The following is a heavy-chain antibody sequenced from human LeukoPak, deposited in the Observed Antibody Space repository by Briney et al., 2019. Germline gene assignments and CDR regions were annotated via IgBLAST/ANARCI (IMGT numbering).Heavy chain of an antibody. Sequence: ASLKVSCKASGYTFTSYDINWVRQATGQGLEWMGWMNPTSGNTGYAQKFQGRVTMTRNTSISTAYKELSSLRSEDTAVYYCARWGIYGSGTYYYYSMDVWGQGTTVSVSS. V-gene: IGHV1-8*01. CDR3: ARWGIYGSGTYYYYSMDV. J-gene: IGHJ6*02. D-gene: IGHD3-10*01. CDR1: GYTFTSYD. CDR2: MNPTSGNT.